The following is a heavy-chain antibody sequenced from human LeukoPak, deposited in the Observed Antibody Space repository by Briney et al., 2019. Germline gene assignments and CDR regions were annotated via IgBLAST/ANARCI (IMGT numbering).Heavy chain of an antibody. CDR2: ISSSSSYI. Sequence: GGSLRLSCAASGFTFSSYSMNWVRQAPGKGLEWVSSISSSSSYIYYADSVKGRFTISRDNAKNSLYLQMNSLRAEDAAVYYCARSDEYSSSFIHWGQGTLVTVSS. J-gene: IGHJ4*02. CDR1: GFTFSSYS. D-gene: IGHD6-13*01. V-gene: IGHV3-21*01. CDR3: ARSDEYSSSFIH.